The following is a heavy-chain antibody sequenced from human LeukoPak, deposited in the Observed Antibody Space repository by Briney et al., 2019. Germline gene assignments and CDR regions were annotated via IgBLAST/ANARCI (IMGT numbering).Heavy chain of an antibody. CDR2: IIPVFGTS. D-gene: IGHD2-2*02. Sequence: SVKVSCKASGGTFSSYAIGWVRQAPGQGLEWMGGIIPVFGTSNYAQKFQGRVTITADESTRTAYMELSSLRSKDTAVYYCARVTGGRYCSTTSCYMRGWFDPWGQGTLVTVSS. J-gene: IGHJ5*02. V-gene: IGHV1-69*01. CDR3: ARVTGGRYCSTTSCYMRGWFDP. CDR1: GGTFSSYA.